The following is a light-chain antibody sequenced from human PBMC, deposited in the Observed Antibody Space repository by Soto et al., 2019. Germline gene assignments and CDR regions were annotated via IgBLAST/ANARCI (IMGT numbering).Light chain of an antibody. CDR3: FSYVGRDTGV. CDR2: EVN. J-gene: IGLJ1*01. CDR1: DSDVGAYLY. Sequence: QAVLTQPPSASGSRGQSVTISCTGTDSDVGAYLYVSWYQLHPGKAPKLIVYEVNKRPSGVPDRFSGSKSGNTASLTVSGLQAEDEAYYYCFSYVGRDTGVFATGLKVTVL. V-gene: IGLV2-8*01.